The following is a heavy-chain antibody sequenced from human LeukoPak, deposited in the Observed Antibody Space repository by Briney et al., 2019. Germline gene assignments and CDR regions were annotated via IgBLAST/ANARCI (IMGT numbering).Heavy chain of an antibody. CDR3: ATGLRFLEWLLPYGMDV. CDR2: FDREDGET. CDR1: GDTLTELS. D-gene: IGHD3-3*01. J-gene: IGHJ6*02. V-gene: IGHV1-24*01. Sequence: ASVKVSCKVSGDTLTELSMHCVRHAPGKGLEWIGGFDREDGETIYAQKFQGRVTMTEDTSTDTAYMELSSLRSEDTAVYYCATGLRFLEWLLPYGMDVWGQGTTVTVSS.